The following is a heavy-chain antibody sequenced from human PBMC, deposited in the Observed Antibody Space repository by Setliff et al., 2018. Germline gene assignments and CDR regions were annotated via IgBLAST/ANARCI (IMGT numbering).Heavy chain of an antibody. J-gene: IGHJ4*02. V-gene: IGHV1-18*01. CDR3: ARAGVAAAGRKGLLDY. D-gene: IGHD6-13*01. Sequence: GASVKVSCKASGYTFTESIVSWVRQAPGQGLEWLGWIGVYSGNTYTAQRFQGRVTMTTDTSTNMAYLELRGLRSDDTAVYYCARAGVAAAGRKGLLDYWGQGTLVTVSS. CDR2: IGVYSGNT. CDR1: GYTFTESI.